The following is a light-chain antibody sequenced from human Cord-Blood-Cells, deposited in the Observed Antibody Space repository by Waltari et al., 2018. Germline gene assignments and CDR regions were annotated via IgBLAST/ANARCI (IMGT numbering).Light chain of an antibody. Sequence: QSALTQPASVSGSPGQSITISCTGTSSDVGGYNYVPWYQQHPGKAPKLMIYDVSNRPLGVSNRVSGSKSGNTASLTISGLQAEDEADYYCSSYTSSSTLVFGGGTKLTVL. V-gene: IGLV2-14*01. CDR2: DVS. J-gene: IGLJ3*02. CDR3: SSYTSSSTLV. CDR1: SSDVGGYNY.